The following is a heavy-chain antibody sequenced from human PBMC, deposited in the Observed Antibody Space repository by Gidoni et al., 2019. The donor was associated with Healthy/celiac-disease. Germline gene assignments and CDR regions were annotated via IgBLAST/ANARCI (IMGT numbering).Heavy chain of an antibody. V-gene: IGHV3-30*04. CDR3: ARDRDSSGYYYGAFDY. J-gene: IGHJ4*02. CDR2: ISYDGSNK. D-gene: IGHD3-22*01. Sequence: QVQLVESGGGVVQPGRSLRLSCAASGFPFSSYAMHWVRQAPGKGLEWVAVISYDGSNKYYADSVKGRFTISRDNSKNTLYLQMNSLRAEDTAVYYCARDRDSSGYYYGAFDYWGQGTLVTVSS. CDR1: GFPFSSYA.